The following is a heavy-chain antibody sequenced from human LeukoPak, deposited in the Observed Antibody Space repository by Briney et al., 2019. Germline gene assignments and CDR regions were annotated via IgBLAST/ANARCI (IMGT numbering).Heavy chain of an antibody. J-gene: IGHJ4*02. CDR3: ARERVENQQLVGGNY. CDR2: IYSGGST. CDR1: GLTVSSNY. D-gene: IGHD6-6*01. Sequence: SGGSLRLTCAASGLTVSSNYLSWVRQAPGKGLEWVSVIYSGGSTYYADSVKGRFTISRDNSKNTLYLQLNSLRAEDTAVYYCARERVENQQLVGGNYWGQAAKVTHSS. V-gene: IGHV3-66*01.